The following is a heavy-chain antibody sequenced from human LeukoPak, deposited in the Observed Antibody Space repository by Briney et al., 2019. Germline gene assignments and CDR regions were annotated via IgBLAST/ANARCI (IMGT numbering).Heavy chain of an antibody. CDR3: ARAEEGILDY. CDR1: GFTFSSYA. J-gene: IGHJ4*02. V-gene: IGHV3-30*04. Sequence: GGSLRLSCAASGFTFSSYAMHWVRQAPGKGLEWVAVISYDGSNKYYADSVEGRFTISRDNSKNTLYLQMNSLRAEDTAVYYCARAEEGILDYWGQGTLVTVSS. CDR2: ISYDGSNK.